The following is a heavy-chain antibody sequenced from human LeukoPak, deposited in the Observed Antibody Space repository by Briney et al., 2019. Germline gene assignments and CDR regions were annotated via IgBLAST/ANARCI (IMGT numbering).Heavy chain of an antibody. D-gene: IGHD6-13*01. CDR2: MYYSGST. Sequence: PSETLSLTCTVSGGSISSSTYYWGWIRQPPGKGLEWIGNMYYSGSTYYTPSLKSRVTISVDTSKNRFSLKLTSVIAADTAVYYCAKGRGITAAGMSWFDPWGQGTLVTVSS. V-gene: IGHV4-39*01. J-gene: IGHJ5*02. CDR3: AKGRGITAAGMSWFDP. CDR1: GGSISSSTYY.